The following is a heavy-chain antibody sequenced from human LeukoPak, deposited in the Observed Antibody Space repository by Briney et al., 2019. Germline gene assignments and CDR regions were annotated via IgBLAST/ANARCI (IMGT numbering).Heavy chain of an antibody. J-gene: IGHJ4*02. V-gene: IGHV4-34*01. CDR3: ARGLAFWSMYYFDY. D-gene: IGHD3-3*01. CDR1: GGSFSGYY. CDR2: INHSGST. Sequence: PSETLSLTCAVYGGSFSGYYWSWIRQPPGKGLEWIGEINHSGSTNYNPSLKSRVTISVDTSRNQFSLKLSSVTAADTAVYYCARGLAFWSMYYFDYWGQGTLVTVSS.